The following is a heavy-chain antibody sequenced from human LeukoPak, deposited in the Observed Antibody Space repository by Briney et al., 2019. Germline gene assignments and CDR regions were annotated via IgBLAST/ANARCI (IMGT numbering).Heavy chain of an antibody. V-gene: IGHV4-34*01. D-gene: IGHD4-17*01. J-gene: IGHJ4*02. CDR3: ARANDYNDYYFDY. Sequence: PSETLSLTCAVYGGSFSGYYWSWIRQPPGKGLEWIGTIYYRGSTSSKPSLKSRVTISVDTSKNQFSLKLSSVTAADTAIYYCARANDYNDYYFDYWGQGTLVTVSS. CDR1: GGSFSGYY. CDR2: IYYRGST.